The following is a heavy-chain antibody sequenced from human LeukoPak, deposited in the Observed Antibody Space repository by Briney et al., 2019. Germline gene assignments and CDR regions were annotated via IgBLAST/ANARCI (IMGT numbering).Heavy chain of an antibody. Sequence: TSETLSLTCAVSGVSISSGGYSWSWIRQPPGKGLEWIGYIYHSGSTYYNPSLKSQVTISVDRSKNQFSLKLSSVTAADTAVFYCARRRNYYDSSGYYYDYWGQGTLVTVSS. V-gene: IGHV4-30-2*01. CDR3: ARRRNYYDSSGYYYDY. D-gene: IGHD3-22*01. CDR2: IYHSGST. CDR1: GVSISSGGYS. J-gene: IGHJ4*02.